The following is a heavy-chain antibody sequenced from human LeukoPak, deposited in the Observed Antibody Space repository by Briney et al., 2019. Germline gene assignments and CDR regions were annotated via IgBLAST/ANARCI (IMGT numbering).Heavy chain of an antibody. V-gene: IGHV1-58*02. CDR3: AAGENLLWFGESDY. J-gene: IGHJ4*02. CDR1: GFTFTSPA. CDR2: IVVGSGNT. Sequence: SVKVSCKASGFTFTSPAMQWVRQARGQRLEWIGWIVVGSGNTNYAQKFQERVTITRDMSTSTAYMELSSLRSEDTAVYYCAAGENLLWFGESDYWGQGTLVTVSS. D-gene: IGHD3-10*01.